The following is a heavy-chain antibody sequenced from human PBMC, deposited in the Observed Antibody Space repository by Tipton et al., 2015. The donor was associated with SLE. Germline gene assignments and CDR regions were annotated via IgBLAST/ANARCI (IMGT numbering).Heavy chain of an antibody. V-gene: IGHV4-31*03. CDR1: GGSIISGSNY. Sequence: TLSLTCTVSGGSIISGSNYWSWIRQHPGKGLEWIGYIYYSGSTYYNPSLKSRVTISVDTSKNQFFLRLRSVTAADTAVYYCARSGYSSGWYRGRFDIWGQGTMVTVSS. J-gene: IGHJ3*02. CDR3: ARSGYSSGWYRGRFDI. D-gene: IGHD6-19*01. CDR2: IYYSGST.